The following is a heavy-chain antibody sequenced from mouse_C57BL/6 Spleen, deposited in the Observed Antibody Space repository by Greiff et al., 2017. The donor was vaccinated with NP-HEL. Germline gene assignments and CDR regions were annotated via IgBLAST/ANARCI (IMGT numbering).Heavy chain of an antibody. V-gene: IGHV1-80*01. CDR3: ARGEVNGYFDY. CDR2: IYPGDGDT. Sequence: VQLQQSGAELVKPGASVKISCKASGYAFSSYWMNWVKQRPGKGLEWIGQIYPGDGDTNYNGKFKGKATLTADKSSSTAYMQLSSLTSEDSAVYFCARGEVNGYFDYWGQGTTLTVSS. CDR1: GYAFSSYW. D-gene: IGHD2-2*01. J-gene: IGHJ2*01.